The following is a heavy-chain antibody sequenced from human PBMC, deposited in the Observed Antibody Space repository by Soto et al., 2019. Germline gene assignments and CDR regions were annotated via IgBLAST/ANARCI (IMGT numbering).Heavy chain of an antibody. CDR1: GFTVSSNY. V-gene: IGHV3-53*01. CDR3: ASTRYSSSWSPWYYYYGMDV. Sequence: GGSLRLSCAASGFTVSSNYMSWVRQAPGKGLEWVSVIYSGGSTYYADSVKGRFTISRDNSKNTLYLQMNSLRAEDTAVYYCASTRYSSSWSPWYYYYGMDVWGQGTTVTVSS. CDR2: IYSGGST. J-gene: IGHJ6*02. D-gene: IGHD6-13*01.